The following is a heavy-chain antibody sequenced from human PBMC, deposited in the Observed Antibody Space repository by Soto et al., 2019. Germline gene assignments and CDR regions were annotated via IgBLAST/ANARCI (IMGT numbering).Heavy chain of an antibody. V-gene: IGHV4-34*01. CDR1: GGSFSGYY. CDR2: INHSGST. Sequence: PSETLSLTCAVYGGSFSGYYWSWIRQPPGKGLEWIGEINHSGSTNYNPSLKSRVTISVDTSKNQFSLKLSSVTAADTAVYYCASTAARRNHYYYYYGMDVGGQGTTVTVS. D-gene: IGHD6-6*01. CDR3: ASTAARRNHYYYYYGMDV. J-gene: IGHJ6*01.